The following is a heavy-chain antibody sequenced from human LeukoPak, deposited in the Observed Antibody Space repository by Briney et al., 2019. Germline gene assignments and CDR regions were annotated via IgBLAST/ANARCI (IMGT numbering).Heavy chain of an antibody. CDR2: IRGKAYGGAT. CDR1: GFTFGAHS. Sequence: GGSLRLSCTGSGFTFGAHSMAWVRQAPGKGPEWVGFIRGKAYGGATGYTASVKGRFTISGDDSKSIVYLQMNSLRTEDTAVYYCICLTDPFDYWGQGSLVTVSS. V-gene: IGHV3-49*04. J-gene: IGHJ4*02. CDR3: ICLTDPFDY.